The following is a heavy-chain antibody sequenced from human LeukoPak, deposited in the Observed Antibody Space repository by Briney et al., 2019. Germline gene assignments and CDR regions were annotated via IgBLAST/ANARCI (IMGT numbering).Heavy chain of an antibody. CDR2: IYSGGST. Sequence: GGSLRLSCAASGFTVSSNYMSWVRQAPGKGLEWVSVIYSGGSTYYADSVKGRFTISRDNSKNTLYLQMNSLRAEDTAVYYCARPNWGRAFDIWGQGTMVTVSS. V-gene: IGHV3-66*01. CDR1: GFTVSSNY. CDR3: ARPNWGRAFDI. D-gene: IGHD7-27*01. J-gene: IGHJ3*02.